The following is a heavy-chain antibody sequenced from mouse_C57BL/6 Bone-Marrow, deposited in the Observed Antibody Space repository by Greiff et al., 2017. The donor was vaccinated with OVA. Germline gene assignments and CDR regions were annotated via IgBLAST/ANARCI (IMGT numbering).Heavy chain of an antibody. D-gene: IGHD2-5*01. CDR1: GYTFTSYW. CDR3: TPYYSDYRFAY. Sequence: VQLQQSGAELAKPGASVKLSCKASGYTFTSYWMHWVKQRPGQGLEWIGYINPSSGYTKYNQKFKDKATLTADKSYSTSYMQQNNLTYEDSADYCCTPYYSDYRFAYWGQGTLVTVSA. J-gene: IGHJ3*01. V-gene: IGHV1-7*01. CDR2: INPSSGYT.